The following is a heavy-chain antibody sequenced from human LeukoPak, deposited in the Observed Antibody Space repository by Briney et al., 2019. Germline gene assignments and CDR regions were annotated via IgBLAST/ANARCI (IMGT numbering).Heavy chain of an antibody. CDR1: GGSFSGYY. Sequence: SETLSLTCAVYGGSFSGYYWSWLRQPPGKGLEWIGEINHSGSTNYNPSLKSRVTISVDTSKNQFSLKLSSVTAADTAVYYCARHDRGAWWRAFDIWGQGTMVTVSS. CDR2: INHSGST. D-gene: IGHD2-15*01. CDR3: ARHDRGAWWRAFDI. V-gene: IGHV4-34*01. J-gene: IGHJ3*02.